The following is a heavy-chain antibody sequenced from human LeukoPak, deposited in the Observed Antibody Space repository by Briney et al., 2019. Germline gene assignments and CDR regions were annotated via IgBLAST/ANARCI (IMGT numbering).Heavy chain of an antibody. V-gene: IGHV1-69*13. CDR1: GGTFSSYA. Sequence: VASVKVSCKASGGTFSSYAISWVRQAPGQGLEWMGGIIPIFGTANYAQKFQGRVTITADESTSTAYMELSSLRSEDTAVYYCARDRRGYSSGCFDYWGQGTLVTVSS. CDR3: ARDRRGYSSGCFDY. J-gene: IGHJ4*02. D-gene: IGHD6-19*01. CDR2: IIPIFGTA.